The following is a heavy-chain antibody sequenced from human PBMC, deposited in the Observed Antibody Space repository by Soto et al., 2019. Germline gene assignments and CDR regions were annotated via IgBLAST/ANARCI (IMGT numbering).Heavy chain of an antibody. J-gene: IGHJ4*02. CDR3: ARNDNSGLDY. Sequence: QVQLVQSGAEVKKPGASVKVSCKASGCTFTSYYMHWVRQAPGQGLEWMGMINPSGGSTSYAQKFQGRVTMTRDTSTSTVYMELSSLRSEDTAVYYCARNDNSGLDYWGQGTLVTVSS. V-gene: IGHV1-46*01. CDR2: INPSGGST. D-gene: IGHD3-22*01. CDR1: GCTFTSYY.